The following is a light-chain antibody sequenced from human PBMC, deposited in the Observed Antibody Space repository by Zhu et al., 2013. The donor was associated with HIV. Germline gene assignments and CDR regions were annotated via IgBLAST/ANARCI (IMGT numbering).Light chain of an antibody. CDR3: QQFNSYPLLT. CDR1: QSVSASY. CDR2: GAP. Sequence: EIVLTQSPGTVSLSPGERVTLSCRASQSVSASYVTWYQQKPGQAPRLLIYGAPTRATGIPARFSGSGSGTDFTLTISGLQPEDFATYYCQQFNSYPLLTFGGGTKVEI. J-gene: IGKJ4*01. V-gene: IGKV3-20*01.